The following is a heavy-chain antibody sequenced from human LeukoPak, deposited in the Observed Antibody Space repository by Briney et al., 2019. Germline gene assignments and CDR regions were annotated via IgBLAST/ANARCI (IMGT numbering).Heavy chain of an antibody. Sequence: ASVKVSCKASGYTFTSYAMNWVRQAPGQGLEWMGWINAGNGNTKYSQEFQGRVTITRDTSASTAYMELSSLRSEDMAVYYCAREGAGGWYKGSFDYWGQGTLVTVSS. CDR2: INAGNGNT. CDR3: AREGAGGWYKGSFDY. D-gene: IGHD6-19*01. CDR1: GYTFTSYA. V-gene: IGHV1-3*03. J-gene: IGHJ4*02.